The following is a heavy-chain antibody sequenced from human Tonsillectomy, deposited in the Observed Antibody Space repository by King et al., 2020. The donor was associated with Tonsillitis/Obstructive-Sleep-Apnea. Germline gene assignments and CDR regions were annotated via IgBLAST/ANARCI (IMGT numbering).Heavy chain of an antibody. Sequence: VQLVESGGGLVQTGGSLRISCAGSGFTFTTYWMTWVRQAPGKGLEWVANIKRDGSEKNYVDSVKGRFTISRDNAKNSLYLQMNSLRAEDTAVYYCARVLSYCSGGSCYDRFDYWGQGTLVTVSS. CDR2: IKRDGSEK. V-gene: IGHV3-7*04. CDR3: ARVLSYCSGGSCYDRFDY. J-gene: IGHJ4*02. CDR1: GFTFTTYW. D-gene: IGHD2-15*01.